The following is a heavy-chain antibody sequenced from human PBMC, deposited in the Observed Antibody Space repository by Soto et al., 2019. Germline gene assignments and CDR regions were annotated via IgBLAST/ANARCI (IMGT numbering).Heavy chain of an antibody. J-gene: IGHJ6*03. Sequence: PSETLSLTCTVSGGSISSYYWSWIRQPPGKGLEWIGYIYYSGSTNYNPSLKSRVTISVDTSKNQLSLKLSPVTAADTAVYYCARGGDYDFYRGSYYYYMDVWGKGTTVTVS. V-gene: IGHV4-59*01. CDR2: IYYSGST. CDR1: GGSISSYY. CDR3: ARGGDYDFYRGSYYYYMDV. D-gene: IGHD3-3*01.